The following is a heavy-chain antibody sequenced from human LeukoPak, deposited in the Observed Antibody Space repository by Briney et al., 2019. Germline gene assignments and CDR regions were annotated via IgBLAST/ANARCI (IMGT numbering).Heavy chain of an antibody. Sequence: ASVKVSCKASGYTFSIYGFSWVRQAPGQGLEWMGWISAYNGNTNYAQKFQGRVTMTTDTSTSSAHMELRSPTSDDTAVYYCARQGYSGHSQGAADYWGQGTLVTVSS. D-gene: IGHD4-23*01. CDR1: GYTFSIYG. CDR2: ISAYNGNT. CDR3: ARQGYSGHSQGAADY. J-gene: IGHJ4*02. V-gene: IGHV1-18*01.